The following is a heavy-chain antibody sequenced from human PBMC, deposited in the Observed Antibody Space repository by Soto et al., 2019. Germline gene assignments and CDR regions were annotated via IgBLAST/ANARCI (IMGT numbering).Heavy chain of an antibody. V-gene: IGHV3-23*01. CDR1: GFTFSSYA. CDR2: ISGSGGST. D-gene: IGHD5-18*01. J-gene: IGHJ4*02. Sequence: GSLRLSCAASGFTFSSYAMSWVRQAPGKGLEWVSAISGSGGSTYYADSVKGRFTISRDNSKNTLYLQMNSLRAEDTAVYYCANSGYSYGFYYFDYWGQGTLVTVSS. CDR3: ANSGYSYGFYYFDY.